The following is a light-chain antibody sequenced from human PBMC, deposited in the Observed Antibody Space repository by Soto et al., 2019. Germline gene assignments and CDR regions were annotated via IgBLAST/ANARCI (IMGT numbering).Light chain of an antibody. CDR2: DAS. J-gene: IGKJ4*01. CDR3: QQYDNLPLT. CDR1: QDISNY. V-gene: IGKV1-33*01. Sequence: DIQMTQSPSSLSVSVGDRVTITCQASQDISNYLNWYQQKPGKAPKLLIYDASNLETGVPSRFSGSGSGTDFTFTISSLQPEDIATYYCQQYDNLPLTFGGGTKVDNK.